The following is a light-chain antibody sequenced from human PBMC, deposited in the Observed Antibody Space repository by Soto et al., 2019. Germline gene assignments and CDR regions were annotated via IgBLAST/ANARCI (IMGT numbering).Light chain of an antibody. Sequence: EIVLTQSPATLSLSPGERATLSCRASQSVSLSLAWYQQKPGQAPRLLIYDASNRATGIPARFSGSGSGTDFTLTISSLEPEGFVVYYCQQRSNWPTFGPGTKVDIK. J-gene: IGKJ3*01. CDR1: QSVSLS. CDR3: QQRSNWPT. CDR2: DAS. V-gene: IGKV3-11*01.